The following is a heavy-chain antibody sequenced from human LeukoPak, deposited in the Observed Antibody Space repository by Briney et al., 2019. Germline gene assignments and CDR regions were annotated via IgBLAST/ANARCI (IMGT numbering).Heavy chain of an antibody. CDR2: ISYDGSNK. D-gene: IGHD1-26*01. CDR3: ASILGATTVTPFDS. V-gene: IGHV3-30-3*01. J-gene: IGHJ4*02. Sequence: GGSLRLSCAASGFTFSSYAMHWVRQAPGKGLEWVAVISYDGSNKYYADSVKGRFTISRDNSKNTLYLQMNSLRAEDTAVYYCASILGATTVTPFDSWGKGTLVTVSS. CDR1: GFTFSSYA.